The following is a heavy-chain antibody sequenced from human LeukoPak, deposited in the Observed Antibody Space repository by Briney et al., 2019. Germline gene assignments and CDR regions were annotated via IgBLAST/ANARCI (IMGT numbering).Heavy chain of an antibody. CDR3: AREESIRGVIISSALGY. J-gene: IGHJ4*02. CDR1: GFSFSSHG. CDR2: IIGGAGST. Sequence: GGSLRLSCAASGFSFSSHGMSWVRQAPGKGLEWVSGIIGGAGSTYYADSVKGRFTISGDNSKNTLYLQMNSLRAEDTAVYYCAREESIRGVIISSALGYWGQGTLVTVSS. D-gene: IGHD3-10*01. V-gene: IGHV3-23*01.